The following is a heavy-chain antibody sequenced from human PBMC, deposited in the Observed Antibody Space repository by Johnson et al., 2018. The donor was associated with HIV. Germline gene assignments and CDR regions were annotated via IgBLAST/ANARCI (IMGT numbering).Heavy chain of an antibody. CDR2: ISFDGNNK. V-gene: IGHV3-30*04. J-gene: IGHJ3*02. CDR3: ARRGYSSSGGAFDI. CDR1: GFTFTYYG. Sequence: QVQLVESGGGVVQPGRSLRLSCAASGFTFTYYGLHWVRQAPGKGLEWVTVISFDGNNKYYADSVKGRFTISRDNSKNTLYLQMNSLRAEDTAVYYCARRGYSSSGGAFDIWGQGTMVTVSS. D-gene: IGHD6-6*01.